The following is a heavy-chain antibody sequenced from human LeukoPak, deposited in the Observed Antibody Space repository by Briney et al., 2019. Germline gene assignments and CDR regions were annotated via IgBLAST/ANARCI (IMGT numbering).Heavy chain of an antibody. CDR3: AREGGPYRPLDY. Sequence: SGTLSLTCGVSGGSITNTNYWTWVRQPPGKGLEWIGEVNLQGSTNYNPSLMGRVAIAVDTSENHISLQLTSMTAADTAVYYCAREGGPYRPLDYSGQGTLVTVSS. V-gene: IGHV4-4*02. CDR2: VNLQGST. J-gene: IGHJ4*02. CDR1: GGSITNTNY.